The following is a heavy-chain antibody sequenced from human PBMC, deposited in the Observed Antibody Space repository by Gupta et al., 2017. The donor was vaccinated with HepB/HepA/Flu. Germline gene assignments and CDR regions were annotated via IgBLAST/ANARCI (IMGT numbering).Heavy chain of an antibody. D-gene: IGHD6-13*01. Sequence: GLEWIGYIYYSGSTYYNPSLKSRLTISVDTSKNQFSLKLSSVTAADTAVYYCARVAAAAQGYFDYWGQGTLVTVSS. V-gene: IGHV4-31*02. CDR3: ARVAAAAQGYFDY. CDR2: IYYSGST. J-gene: IGHJ4*02.